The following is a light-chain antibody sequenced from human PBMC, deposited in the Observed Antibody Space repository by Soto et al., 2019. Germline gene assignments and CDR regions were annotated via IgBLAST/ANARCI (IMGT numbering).Light chain of an antibody. V-gene: IGKV2-28*01. CDR3: MQALQTKT. CDR2: LGS. J-gene: IGKJ1*01. CDR1: QSLLHSNGYNY. Sequence: DIVMTQSPLSLPVTPGEPASISCRSSQSLLHSNGYNYLDWYLQKPGQSPQLLIYLGSNRASGVPDRFSGSGSGTDFTLKIRRGEAEDVGVYYCMQALQTKTFGQGTKVEIK.